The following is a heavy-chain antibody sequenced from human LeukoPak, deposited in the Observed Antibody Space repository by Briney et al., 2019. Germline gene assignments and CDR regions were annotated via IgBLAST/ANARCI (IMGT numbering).Heavy chain of an antibody. D-gene: IGHD6-13*01. CDR3: TTSRHSGSWYYNDY. CDR2: ISASSTII. Sequence: GGSLRLSCVGSGFTFSGSSMNWVRQALGRGLEWVSHISASSTIIHYADSVKGRVTISRDNAKNSVFLQMNRLRVEDTAVYYCTTSRHSGSWYYNDYWGQGILVTVS. V-gene: IGHV3-48*01. J-gene: IGHJ4*02. CDR1: GFTFSGSS.